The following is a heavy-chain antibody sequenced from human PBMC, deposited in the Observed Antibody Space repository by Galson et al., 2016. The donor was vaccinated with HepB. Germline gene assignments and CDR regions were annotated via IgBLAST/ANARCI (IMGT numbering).Heavy chain of an antibody. CDR3: ARDHNSGKPPNFDY. CDR2: ISAYNGNT. Sequence: SVKVSCKASGYTFTSYGISWVRQAPGQGLEWMGWISAYNGNTHYAQKLQGRVTMTTDTSTSTAYMERRSLRSDDTAVYYCARDHNSGKPPNFDYWGQGTLFTVSS. J-gene: IGHJ4*02. CDR1: GYTFTSYG. D-gene: IGHD1-26*01. V-gene: IGHV1-18*01.